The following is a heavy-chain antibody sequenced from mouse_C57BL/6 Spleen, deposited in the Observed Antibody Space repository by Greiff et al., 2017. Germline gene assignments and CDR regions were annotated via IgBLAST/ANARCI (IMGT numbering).Heavy chain of an antibody. V-gene: IGHV1-26*01. Sequence: VQLQQSGPELVKPGASVKISCKASGYTFTDYYMNWVKQSHGKSLEWIGDINPNNGGTSYNQKFKGKATLTVDKSSSTAYMELRSLTSEDSAVYYCAPYYGRVYYAMDYWGQGTSVTVSS. CDR3: APYYGRVYYAMDY. J-gene: IGHJ4*01. D-gene: IGHD1-1*01. CDR2: INPNNGGT. CDR1: GYTFTDYY.